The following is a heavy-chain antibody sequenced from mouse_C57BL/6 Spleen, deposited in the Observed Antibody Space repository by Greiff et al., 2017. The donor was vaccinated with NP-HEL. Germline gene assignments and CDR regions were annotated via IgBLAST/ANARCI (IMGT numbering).Heavy chain of an antibody. Sequence: QVQLKQSGPELVKPGASVKISCKASGYAFSSSWMNWVKQRPGKGLEWIGRIYPGDGDTNYNGKFKGNATLTADKSSSTAYMQLSSLTSEDSAVYFCASYGKGFDYWGQGTTLTVSS. CDR3: ASYGKGFDY. J-gene: IGHJ2*01. V-gene: IGHV1-82*01. CDR2: IYPGDGDT. CDR1: GYAFSSSW. D-gene: IGHD2-1*01.